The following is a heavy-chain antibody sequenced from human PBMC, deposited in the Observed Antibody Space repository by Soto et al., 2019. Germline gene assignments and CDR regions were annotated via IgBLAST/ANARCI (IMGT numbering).Heavy chain of an antibody. CDR2: TNQDGSEK. Sequence: EVHLVESGGGLVQTGGSLRLSCAISESTVSRDWMNWVRQAPGKGLEWVAHTNQDGSEKYYADSVKGRFTISRDNAKKSLCLQMNSLRAGDTAMYYCSGGVGDAFWGQGTLVTVSS. CDR3: SGGVGDAF. J-gene: IGHJ4*02. CDR1: ESTVSRDW. D-gene: IGHD1-26*01. V-gene: IGHV3-7*01.